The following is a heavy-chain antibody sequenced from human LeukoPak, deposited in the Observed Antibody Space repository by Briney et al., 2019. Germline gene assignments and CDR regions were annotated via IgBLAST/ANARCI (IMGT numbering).Heavy chain of an antibody. V-gene: IGHV4-59*08. CDR3: ARRSESSGYQFDY. Sequence: SETLSLTCTVSGGSISSDYWSWIRQPPGKGLGWIGYIFYSGSTNYNPSLKSRVTISVDTSKNQFSLKLSSVTAADTAVYYCARRSESSGYQFDYWGQGTLVTVSS. CDR2: IFYSGST. D-gene: IGHD3-22*01. J-gene: IGHJ4*02. CDR1: GGSISSDY.